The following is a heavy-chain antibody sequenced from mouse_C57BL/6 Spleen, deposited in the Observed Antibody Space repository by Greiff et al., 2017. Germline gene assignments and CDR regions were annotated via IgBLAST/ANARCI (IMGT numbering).Heavy chain of an antibody. D-gene: IGHD2-2*01. Sequence: VQLQQSGPELVKPGASVQISCKASGYSFTDYNMNWVKQSNGKSLEWIGVINPNYGPTSYNQKFKGKATLTVDQSSSKAYMQLNSLTSEDSAVDYCARDYGYDHWYFDVWGTGTTVTVSS. CDR3: ARDYGYDHWYFDV. CDR2: INPNYGPT. V-gene: IGHV1-39*01. J-gene: IGHJ1*03. CDR1: GYSFTDYN.